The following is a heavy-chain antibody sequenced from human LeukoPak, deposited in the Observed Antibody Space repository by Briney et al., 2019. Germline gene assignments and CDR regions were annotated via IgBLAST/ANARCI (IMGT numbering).Heavy chain of an antibody. CDR3: ARDGLSYTNPNNWFDP. D-gene: IGHD2-2*02. CDR2: ISAYNGDT. Sequence: ASVKVSCKASGYPFTSYYTYWVRQAPGQGLEWMGGISAYNGDTNYAQNLQGRVPMTTDTSTDTAYMVLRSLRSDDTAMYYCARDGLSYTNPNNWFDPWGQGTLVTVSS. J-gene: IGHJ5*02. CDR1: GYPFTSYY. V-gene: IGHV1-18*01.